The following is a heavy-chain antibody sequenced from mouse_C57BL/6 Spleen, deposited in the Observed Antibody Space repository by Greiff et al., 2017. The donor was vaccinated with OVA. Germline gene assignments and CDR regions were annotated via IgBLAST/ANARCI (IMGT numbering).Heavy chain of an antibody. CDR3: ARGYNWEGDAMDY. Sequence: VQLQQSGAELVKPGASVKLSCKASGYTFTSYWMHWVKQRPGQGLEWIGMIHPNSGSTNYNEKFKSKATLTVDKSSSTAYMQLSSLTSEDSAVYYCARGYNWEGDAMDYWGQGTSVTVSS. CDR2: IHPNSGST. CDR1: GYTFTSYW. V-gene: IGHV1-64*01. D-gene: IGHD4-1*01. J-gene: IGHJ4*01.